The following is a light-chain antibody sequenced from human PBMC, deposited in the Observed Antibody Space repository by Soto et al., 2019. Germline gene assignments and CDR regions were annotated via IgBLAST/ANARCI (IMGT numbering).Light chain of an antibody. V-gene: IGLV1-44*01. Sequence: QAVVTQPPSASGTPGQRVTISCSGSSSNIGSNAVTWYQHLPGAAPKLLIYTNHQRPSGVPDRFSGSKSGTSASLTISGLQSEDEADYYCAAWDASLNGYVFGTGTKLTVL. CDR3: AAWDASLNGYV. J-gene: IGLJ1*01. CDR1: SSNIGSNA. CDR2: TNH.